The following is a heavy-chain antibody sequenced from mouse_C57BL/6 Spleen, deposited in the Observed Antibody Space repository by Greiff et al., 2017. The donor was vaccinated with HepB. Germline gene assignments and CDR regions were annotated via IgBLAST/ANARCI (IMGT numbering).Heavy chain of an antibody. D-gene: IGHD2-1*01. Sequence: QVQLQQPGAELVKPGASVKLSCKASGYTFTSYWMQWVKQRPGQGLEWIGEIDPSDSYTNYNQKFKGKATLTVDTSSSTDYMQLSSLTSEDSAVYYCARSVGYGNYVLDYWGQGTTLTVSS. V-gene: IGHV1-50*01. J-gene: IGHJ2*01. CDR3: ARSVGYGNYVLDY. CDR1: GYTFTSYW. CDR2: IDPSDSYT.